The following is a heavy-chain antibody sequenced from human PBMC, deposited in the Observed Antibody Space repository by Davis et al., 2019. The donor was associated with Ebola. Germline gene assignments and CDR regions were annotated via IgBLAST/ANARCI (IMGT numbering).Heavy chain of an antibody. CDR2: ISSNGGST. CDR3: AKWDCSGGSCYGMDV. Sequence: GGSLRLSCSASGFTFSNYAMHWVRQAPGKGLEYVSAISSNGGSTYYADSVKGRFTISRDNSKNTLYLQMNSLRAEDTAVYYCAKWDCSGGSCYGMDVWGQGTTVTVSS. D-gene: IGHD2-15*01. J-gene: IGHJ6*02. CDR1: GFTFSNYA. V-gene: IGHV3-64*04.